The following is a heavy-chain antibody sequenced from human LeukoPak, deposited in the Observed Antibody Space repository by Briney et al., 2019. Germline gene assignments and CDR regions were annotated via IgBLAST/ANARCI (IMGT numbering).Heavy chain of an antibody. V-gene: IGHV3-33*01. CDR3: VRWDLTN. D-gene: IGHD1-26*01. CDR1: GFAFSSYG. Sequence: PGGSLRLSCAASGFAFSSYGMHWVRQAPGKGLEWVALIWYNGSNKYYGDPVKGRFTISRDNSKNTLYLQMNSLRAEDTAVYYCVRWDLTNWGQGTLVTVSS. J-gene: IGHJ4*02. CDR2: IWYNGSNK.